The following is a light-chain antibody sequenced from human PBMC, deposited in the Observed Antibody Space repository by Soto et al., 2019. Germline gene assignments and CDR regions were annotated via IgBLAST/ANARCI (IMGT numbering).Light chain of an antibody. Sequence: DIQMTQSPSTPSASVGDRITITCRASQSISDWLAWYQQKPGKAPNLLISDASTLQSGVPARFSGSGSGTEFTLTIVNLQPDDCATYYCQQYGTFGQGTKVDI. V-gene: IGKV1-5*01. J-gene: IGKJ1*01. CDR3: QQYGT. CDR2: DAS. CDR1: QSISDW.